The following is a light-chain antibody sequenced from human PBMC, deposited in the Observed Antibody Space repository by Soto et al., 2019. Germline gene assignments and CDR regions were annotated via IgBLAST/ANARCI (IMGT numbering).Light chain of an antibody. V-gene: IGLV2-18*01. Sequence: QSALTQPPSVSGSPGQSVTISCIGTSSDVGSYNRVSWYQQPPGTAPKLMIYEVSNRPSGVPDRFSGSKSGNTASLTISGLQAEDEADYYCSLYTSSSTFVFGTGTKLTVL. J-gene: IGLJ1*01. CDR1: SSDVGSYNR. CDR2: EVS. CDR3: SLYTSSSTFV.